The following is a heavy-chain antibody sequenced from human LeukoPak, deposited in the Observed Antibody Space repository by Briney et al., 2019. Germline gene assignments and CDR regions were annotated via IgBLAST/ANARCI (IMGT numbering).Heavy chain of an antibody. CDR1: GFTFSSYS. J-gene: IGHJ5*02. CDR2: ISGSGGST. Sequence: GGSLRLSCAASGFTFSSYSMNWVRQAPGKGLEWVSGISGSGGSTYYADSVKGRFTISRDNSKNTLYLQMNSLRAEDTAVYYCAKDRGLGYCSGGSCNNWFDPWGQGTLVTVSS. D-gene: IGHD2-15*01. CDR3: AKDRGLGYCSGGSCNNWFDP. V-gene: IGHV3-23*01.